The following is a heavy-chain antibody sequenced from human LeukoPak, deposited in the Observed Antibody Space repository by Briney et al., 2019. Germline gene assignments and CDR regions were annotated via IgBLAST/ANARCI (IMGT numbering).Heavy chain of an antibody. CDR1: GYTFTTYY. D-gene: IGHD3-10*01. V-gene: IGHV1-18*04. Sequence: GASVKVSCKASGYTFTTYYMHWVRQAPGQGLEWMGWISAYNGNTNYAQKLQGRVTMTTDTSTSTAYMDLRSLRSDDTAVYYCARGGYYGSGSFPDYWGQGTLVSVSS. CDR3: ARGGYYGSGSFPDY. J-gene: IGHJ4*02. CDR2: ISAYNGNT.